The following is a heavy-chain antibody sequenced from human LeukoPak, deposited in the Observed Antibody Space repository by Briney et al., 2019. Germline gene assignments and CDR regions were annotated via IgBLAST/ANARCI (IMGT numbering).Heavy chain of an antibody. CDR3: ARLERGPERIYNWFDP. CDR2: SNPNSGGT. V-gene: IGHV1-2*02. J-gene: IGHJ5*02. CDR1: GYTFTGNN. D-gene: IGHD1-1*01. Sequence: ASVKVSCKASGYTFTGNNMHWVRQPPGQGLGWMGGSNPNSGGTNYAQKFQGRVTMTRDTSISTAYMELSRLRSDDTAVYYCARLERGPERIYNWFDPWGQGTLVTVSS.